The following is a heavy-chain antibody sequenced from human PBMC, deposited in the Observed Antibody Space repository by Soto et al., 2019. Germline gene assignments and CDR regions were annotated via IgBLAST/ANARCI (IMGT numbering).Heavy chain of an antibody. V-gene: IGHV3-66*01. CDR1: GFTVSSNY. CDR3: EREVRVRGFAFDI. Sequence: PGGSLRLSCAVSGFTVSSNYMNWVRQAPGKGLEWVSFIYSGGNTYYADSVKGRFTISRDNSKNMLYLQMNSLRVEDTAVYYCEREVRVRGFAFDIWGQGTMVTVSS. D-gene: IGHD3-3*01. CDR2: IYSGGNT. J-gene: IGHJ3*02.